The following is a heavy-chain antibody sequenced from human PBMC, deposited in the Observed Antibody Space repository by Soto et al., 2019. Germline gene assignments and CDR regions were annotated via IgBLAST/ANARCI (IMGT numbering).Heavy chain of an antibody. Sequence: SEILSLTCAVSGGSISSSNWWSWVRQPPGKGLEWIGEIYHSGSTNYNPSLKSRVTISVDKSKNQFSLKLSSVTAADTAVYYCARCPQNLGSGWTPIDYWGQGTLVTVSS. D-gene: IGHD6-25*01. J-gene: IGHJ4*02. CDR3: ARCPQNLGSGWTPIDY. CDR2: IYHSGST. V-gene: IGHV4-4*02. CDR1: GGSISSSNW.